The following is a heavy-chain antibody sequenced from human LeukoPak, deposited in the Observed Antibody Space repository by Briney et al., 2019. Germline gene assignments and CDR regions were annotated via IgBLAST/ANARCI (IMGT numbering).Heavy chain of an antibody. CDR3: ARVLDTAGMGY. V-gene: IGHV3-33*01. CDR1: GFTFSDFA. Sequence: PGGSPRLSCAASGFTFSDFAIHWVRQAPGKGLEWVAIIWHDGSNKYYADSVKGRFSISRDNSKNTVYLQMSRLRAEDTAVYYCARVLDTAGMGYWGHGTLVTVSS. J-gene: IGHJ4*01. D-gene: IGHD5-18*01. CDR2: IWHDGSNK.